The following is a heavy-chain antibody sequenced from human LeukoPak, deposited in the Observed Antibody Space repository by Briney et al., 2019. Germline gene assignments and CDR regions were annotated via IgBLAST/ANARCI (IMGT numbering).Heavy chain of an antibody. D-gene: IGHD7-27*01. Sequence: PSETLSLTCTVSGGSISSYYWNWIRQPPGKGLEWIGYIYYSGSTNYNPSLKSRVTISVDTSKNQFSLKLSSVTAADTAVYYCAFTWGTTGWFDPWGQGTLVTVSS. V-gene: IGHV4-59*01. CDR1: GGSISSYY. J-gene: IGHJ5*02. CDR3: AFTWGTTGWFDP. CDR2: IYYSGST.